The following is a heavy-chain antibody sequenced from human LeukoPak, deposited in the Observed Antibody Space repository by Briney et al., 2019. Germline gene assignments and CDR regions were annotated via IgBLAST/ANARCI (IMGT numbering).Heavy chain of an antibody. CDR3: ARDYYDSSGYPGKVDY. D-gene: IGHD3-22*01. CDR1: GFTFSSYS. CDR2: ISSSSSYI. J-gene: IGHJ4*02. Sequence: GGSLRLSCAASGFTFSSYSMNWVRQAPGKGLEWVSSISSSSSYIYYADSVKGRFTISRDNAKNSLYLQMNNLRAEDTAVYYCARDYYDSSGYPGKVDYWGQGTLVTVSS. V-gene: IGHV3-21*01.